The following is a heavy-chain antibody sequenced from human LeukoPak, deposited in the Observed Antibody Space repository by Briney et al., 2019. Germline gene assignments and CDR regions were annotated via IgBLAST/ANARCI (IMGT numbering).Heavy chain of an antibody. CDR3: ASVESSLYQLPLDY. CDR2: ISAYNGNT. J-gene: IGHJ4*02. D-gene: IGHD2-2*01. V-gene: IGHV1-18*01. CDR1: GYTFTSYG. Sequence: GASVKVSCKASGYTFTSYGISWVRQAPGQGLEWMGWISAYNGNTNYAQKLQGRVTMTTDTSTSTAYMEPRSLRSDDTAVYYCASVESSLYQLPLDYWGQGTLVTVSS.